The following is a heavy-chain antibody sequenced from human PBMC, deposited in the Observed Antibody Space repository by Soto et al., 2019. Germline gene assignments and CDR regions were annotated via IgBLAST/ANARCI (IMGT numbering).Heavy chain of an antibody. J-gene: IGHJ5*02. D-gene: IGHD3-3*01. CDR1: GGSISSGDYY. CDR2: IYYSGST. V-gene: IGHV4-30-4*01. CDR3: ARGYDDFWSGYKNWFDP. Sequence: SETLSLTCTVSGGSISSGDYYWSWIRQPPGKGLEWIGYIYYSGSTYYNPSLKSRVTISVDTSKNQFSLKLSSVTAADTAVYYCARGYDDFWSGYKNWFDPWGQGTLVTVSS.